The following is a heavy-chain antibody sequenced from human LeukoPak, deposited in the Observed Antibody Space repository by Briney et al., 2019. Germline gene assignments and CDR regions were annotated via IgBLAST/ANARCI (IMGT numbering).Heavy chain of an antibody. D-gene: IGHD3-10*01. CDR1: GPTFSNAW. Sequence: GESLRLSCAASGPTFSNAWMTWVRQAPGKGLEWVGRIKSKSDGGTTDYAASVKGRFTTSRDDSKNTVYLRMNSLKIADTAVYFCYASGRFPWGQGTLVTVSS. J-gene: IGHJ5*02. CDR2: IKSKSDGGTT. CDR3: YASGRFP. V-gene: IGHV3-15*01.